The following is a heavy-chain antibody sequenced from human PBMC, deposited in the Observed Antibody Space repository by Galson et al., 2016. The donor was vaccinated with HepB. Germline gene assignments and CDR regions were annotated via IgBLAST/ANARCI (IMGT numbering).Heavy chain of an antibody. J-gene: IGHJ3*02. Sequence: SLRLSCAASGFSFSSYALNWVRQPPGKGLEWVSGIAGSGDSTYYADSVKGRFTISRDNSENTLYLQMNSLRAADTALYFCARDCTGGTCKFARHDAFDIWGQGTMVTVSS. CDR1: GFSFSSYA. CDR3: ARDCTGGTCKFARHDAFDI. D-gene: IGHD2-8*02. V-gene: IGHV3-23*01. CDR2: IAGSGDST.